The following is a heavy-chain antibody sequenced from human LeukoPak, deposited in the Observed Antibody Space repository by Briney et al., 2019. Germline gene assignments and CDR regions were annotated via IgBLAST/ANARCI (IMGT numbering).Heavy chain of an antibody. J-gene: IGHJ5*02. V-gene: IGHV4-34*01. CDR1: GGSFSGYY. CDR2: INHSGST. CDR3: ARDREYSYGYRYGGNSRSWFDP. D-gene: IGHD4-23*01. Sequence: SETLSLTCAVYGGSFSGYYWSWIRQPPGKGLEWIGEINHSGSTNYNPSLKSRVTISVDTSKNQFSLKLSSATAADTAVYYCARDREYSYGYRYGGNSRSWFDPWGQGTLVTVSS.